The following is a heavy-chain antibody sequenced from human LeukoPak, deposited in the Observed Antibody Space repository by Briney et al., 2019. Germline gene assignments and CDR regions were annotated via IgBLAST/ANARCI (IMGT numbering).Heavy chain of an antibody. CDR3: ASGGGDGYNYDY. J-gene: IGHJ4*02. CDR1: GGSISSHY. CDR2: IYTSGST. Sequence: SETLSLTCTDSGGSISSHYWSWIRQPPGKGLEWIGYIYTSGSTNYNPSLKSRVTISVDTSKNQFSLKLSSVTAADTAVYYCASGGGDGYNYDYWGQGTLVTVSS. D-gene: IGHD5-24*01. V-gene: IGHV4-4*09.